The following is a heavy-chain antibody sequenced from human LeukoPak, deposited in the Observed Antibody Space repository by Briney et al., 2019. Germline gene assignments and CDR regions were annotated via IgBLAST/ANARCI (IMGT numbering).Heavy chain of an antibody. J-gene: IGHJ4*02. V-gene: IGHV4-31*03. CDR2: IYYSGST. Sequence: PSQTLSLTCTVSGGSISSGGYYWSWIRQHPGKGLEWIGYIYYSGSTYYNPSLKSRVTISVDTSKNQFSLKLSSVTAADTAVYYCARNGVYGSGSHFDYWAREPWSPSPQ. D-gene: IGHD3-10*01. CDR1: GGSISSGGYY. CDR3: ARNGVYGSGSHFDY.